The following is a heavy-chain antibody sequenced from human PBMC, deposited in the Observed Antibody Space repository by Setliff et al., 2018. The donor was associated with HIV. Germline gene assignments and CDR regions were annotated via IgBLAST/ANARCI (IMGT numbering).Heavy chain of an antibody. V-gene: IGHV4-34*01. Sequence: SETLSLTCTVYGGSFSGYYWSWIRQPPGKGLEWIGEIGTSGPANYNPSLKSRVTISVDTSKNQFSLKLSSVTAADTAVYYCARNPCSGGSCPDAFDIWGQGTMVTVSS. CDR1: GGSFSGYY. CDR3: ARNPCSGGSCPDAFDI. CDR2: IGTSGPA. J-gene: IGHJ3*02. D-gene: IGHD2-15*01.